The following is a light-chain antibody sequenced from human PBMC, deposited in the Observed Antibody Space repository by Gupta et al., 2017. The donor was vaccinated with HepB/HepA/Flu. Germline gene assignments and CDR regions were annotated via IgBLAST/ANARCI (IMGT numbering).Light chain of an antibody. Sequence: QSVLPQPPSASGAPGQRVTISCTGSSSNIGAGYDVHWYQQLPGTAPKLLIYETSNRPSGVPDRFSGSKSGSSASLAITGLQAEDEADYYCQSYDSSLSGYVFATGTKVTVL. CDR1: SSNIGAGYD. J-gene: IGLJ1*01. CDR3: QSYDSSLSGYV. CDR2: ETS. V-gene: IGLV1-40*01.